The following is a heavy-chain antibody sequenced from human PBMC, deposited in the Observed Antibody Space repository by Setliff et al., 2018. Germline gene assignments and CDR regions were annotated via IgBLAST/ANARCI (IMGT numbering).Heavy chain of an antibody. J-gene: IGHJ4*02. CDR3: ARGDLVGYYNDY. CDR1: GFTFSSYW. V-gene: IGHV3-74*01. CDR2: IYTDGSRT. D-gene: IGHD3-9*01. Sequence: GGSLRLSCAASGFTFSSYWMHWVRQAPGKGLVWVPRIYTDGSRTNYADSVKGRFTISRDNAKNTLYLQMNSLRAEDTAVYYCARGDLVGYYNDYWGQGTLVTVSS.